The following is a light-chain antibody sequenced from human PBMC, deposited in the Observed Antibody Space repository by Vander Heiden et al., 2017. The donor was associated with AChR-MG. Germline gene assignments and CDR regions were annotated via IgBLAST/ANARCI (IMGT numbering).Light chain of an antibody. V-gene: IGLV1-40*01. J-gene: IGLJ2*01. CDR1: SSNSGAGYD. CDR2: GNS. Sequence: QSVLTQPPSVSGAPGQRVTISCTGSSSNSGAGYDVHWYQQLPVTAPKLLIYGNSNRPSGVPDRFSGSKSGTSASLAITVLQAEDEADYYCQSYDSSLSGSVFGGGTKLTVL. CDR3: QSYDSSLSGSV.